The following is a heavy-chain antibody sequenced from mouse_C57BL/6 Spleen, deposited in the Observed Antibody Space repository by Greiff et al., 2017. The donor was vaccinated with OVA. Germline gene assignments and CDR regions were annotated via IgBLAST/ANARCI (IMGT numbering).Heavy chain of an antibody. V-gene: IGHV3-6*01. CDR3: ARDGYGSSAWFAY. J-gene: IGHJ3*01. D-gene: IGHD1-1*01. CDR2: ISYDGSN. CDR1: GYSITSGYY. Sequence: EVKLVESGPGLVKPSQSLSLTCSVTGYSITSGYYWNWIRQFPGNKLEWMGYISYDGSNNYNPSLKNRISITRDTSKNQFFLKLNSVTTEDTATYYCARDGYGSSAWFAYWGQGTLVTVSA.